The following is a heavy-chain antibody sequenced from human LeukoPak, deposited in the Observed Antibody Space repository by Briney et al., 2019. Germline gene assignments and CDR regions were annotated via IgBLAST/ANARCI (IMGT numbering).Heavy chain of an antibody. V-gene: IGHV4-59*08. J-gene: IGHJ4*02. CDR3: ARQDYYDSSGYYTSF. CDR1: GGSISSYY. Sequence: SETLSLTCTVSGGSISSYYWSWIRQPPGKGLEWIGYIYYSGSTNYNPSLKSRVTISVDTSKNQFSLKLSSVTAADTAVYYCARQDYYDSSGYYTSFWGQGTLVTVSS. CDR2: IYYSGST. D-gene: IGHD3-22*01.